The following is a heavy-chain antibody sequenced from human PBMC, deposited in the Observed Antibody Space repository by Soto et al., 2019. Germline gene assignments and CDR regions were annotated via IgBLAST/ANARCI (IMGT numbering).Heavy chain of an antibody. J-gene: IGHJ6*02. CDR1: GFTVSSNY. CDR3: ARDDYGDAPYYYYYGMDV. CDR2: IYSGGST. Sequence: PGGSLRLSCAASGFTVSSNYMSWVRQAPGKGLEWVSVIYSGGSTYYADSVKGRFTISRDNSKNTLYLQMNSLRAEDTAVYYCARDDYGDAPYYYYYGMDVWGQGTTVTVS. D-gene: IGHD4-17*01. V-gene: IGHV3-53*01.